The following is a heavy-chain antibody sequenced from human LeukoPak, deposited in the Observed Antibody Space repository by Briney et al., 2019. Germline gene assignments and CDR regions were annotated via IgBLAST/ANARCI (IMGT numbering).Heavy chain of an antibody. J-gene: IGHJ5*02. Sequence: SGGSLRLSCEASGFIFSKYSMSWVRQAPGKALEWVSNINKEEKYKYYVDSVESRFTSSRDNAESSMYLQMHSLRAEDTAVYNCARVMFYSISRAYRWFDPWGQGTLVIVSS. CDR1: GFIFSKYS. CDR2: INKEEKYK. V-gene: IGHV3-7*01. CDR3: ARVMFYSISRAYRWFDP. D-gene: IGHD3-22*01.